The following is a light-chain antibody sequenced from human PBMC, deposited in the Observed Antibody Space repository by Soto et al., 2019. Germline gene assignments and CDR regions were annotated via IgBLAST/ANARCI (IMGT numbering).Light chain of an antibody. CDR3: TSFTSRSTGV. J-gene: IGLJ3*02. CDR1: SSNVGSYNY. CDR2: EVS. V-gene: IGLV2-14*03. Sequence: QSALTQPASVSGSPGQSITISCTGTSSNVGSYNYVSWFQQHPGNATNLKIYEVSKRPAGVSNLFSGSTSGYTASLTISERQAEDAAYYYGTSFTSRSTGVFGGGTKLTVL.